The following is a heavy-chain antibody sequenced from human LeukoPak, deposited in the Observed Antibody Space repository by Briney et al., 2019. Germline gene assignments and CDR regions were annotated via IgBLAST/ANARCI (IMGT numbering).Heavy chain of an antibody. J-gene: IGHJ5*02. CDR2: IKQDGSEK. Sequence: GGCLRLSCVASGFTFSSYWMSWVRQTPGKGLEWVANIKQDGSEKNYVDSVKGRFTISRDNAKNSLYLQMNSLRADDTAVYYCARERGSGSYHPFDPWGQGTLATVSS. D-gene: IGHD3-10*01. CDR3: ARERGSGSYHPFDP. CDR1: GFTFSSYW. V-gene: IGHV3-7*01.